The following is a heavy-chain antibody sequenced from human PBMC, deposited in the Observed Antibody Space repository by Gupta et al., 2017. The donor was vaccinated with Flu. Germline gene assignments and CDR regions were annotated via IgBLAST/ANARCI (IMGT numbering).Heavy chain of an antibody. D-gene: IGHD2-15*01. CDR3: ARDFVVLVADGDFEL. V-gene: IGHV1-2*02. CDR1: EYTSTGYC. J-gene: IGHJ4*02. CDR2: FNPKSGDT. Sequence: EYTSTGYCIHWLRQAPGQGLEWMGWFNPKSGDTDYAQKFEGRVAMTRDTSINTAYMELSRLIFDDTAVYYCARDFVVLVADGDFELWGQGTLVTVSS.